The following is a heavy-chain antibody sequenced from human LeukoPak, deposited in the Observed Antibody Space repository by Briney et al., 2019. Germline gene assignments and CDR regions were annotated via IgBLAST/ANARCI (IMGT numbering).Heavy chain of an antibody. D-gene: IGHD5-12*01. CDR1: GFTFSSYA. CDR3: ARDPSTYSGYEYYYYYYMDV. Sequence: YPGGSLRLSCAASGFTFSSYAMHWVRQAPGKGLEWVAVISYDGSNKYYADSVKGRFTISRDNSKNTLYLQMNSLRAEDTAVHYCARDPSTYSGYEYYYYYYMDVWGKGTTVTVSS. J-gene: IGHJ6*03. V-gene: IGHV3-30*04. CDR2: ISYDGSNK.